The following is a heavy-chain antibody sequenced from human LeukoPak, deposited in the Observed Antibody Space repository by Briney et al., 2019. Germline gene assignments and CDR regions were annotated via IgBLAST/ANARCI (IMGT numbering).Heavy chain of an antibody. CDR2: IIPIFGTA. V-gene: IGHV1-69*06. Sequence: SVKVSCKAPGGTFSSYAISWVRQAPGQGLEWMGGIIPIFGTANYAQKFQGRVTITADKSTSTAYMELSSLRSEDTAVYYCARGGYSGYDTYWGQGTLVTVSS. D-gene: IGHD5-12*01. J-gene: IGHJ4*02. CDR1: GGTFSSYA. CDR3: ARGGYSGYDTY.